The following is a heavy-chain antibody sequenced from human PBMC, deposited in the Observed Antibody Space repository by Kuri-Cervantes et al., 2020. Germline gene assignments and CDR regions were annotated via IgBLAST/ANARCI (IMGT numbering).Heavy chain of an antibody. D-gene: IGHD2-2*02. J-gene: IGHJ6*02. CDR3: ARVSGYCSSTSCYTGYYYYGMDV. V-gene: IGHV4-61*05. CDR2: IFYSGST. CDR1: GGSISSSSYY. Sequence: SETLSLTCTVSGGSISSSSYYWGWIRQPPGKGLECIGHIFYSGSTNYNPSLKSRVTISVDTSKNQFSLKLSSVTAADTAVYYCARVSGYCSSTSCYTGYYYYGMDVWGQGTTVTVSS.